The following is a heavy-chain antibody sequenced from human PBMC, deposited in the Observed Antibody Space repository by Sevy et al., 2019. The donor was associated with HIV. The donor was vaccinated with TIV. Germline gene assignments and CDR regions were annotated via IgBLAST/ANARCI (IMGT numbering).Heavy chain of an antibody. Sequence: SETLSLTCTVSGGSVSTGGYYWSWIRQSAGKGLEWIGRILGSGYTDYNPSLKSRVTISRDTSKSQISLTLTSVTAADTAMYYCARYIAGPGFDFWGQGIQVTVSS. V-gene: IGHV4-61*02. J-gene: IGHJ4*02. CDR1: GGSVSTGGYY. D-gene: IGHD1-26*01. CDR2: ILGSGYT. CDR3: ARYIAGPGFDF.